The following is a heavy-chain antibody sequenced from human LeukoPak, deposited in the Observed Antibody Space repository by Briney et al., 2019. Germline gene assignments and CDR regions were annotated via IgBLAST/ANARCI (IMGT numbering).Heavy chain of an antibody. CDR1: GYTFTSYD. J-gene: IGHJ4*02. D-gene: IGHD6-6*01. CDR2: LNPNSGNA. V-gene: IGHV1-8*01. Sequence: ASVPVSCKASGYTFTSYDIHWVRQATGQGLAWMGLLNPNSGNAGHALKIQCRATMTRNTSISTTYRELNRLGSEHTAVYYCARGHYSSSSGTYYFYYWGQGTPVTVSS. CDR3: ARGHYSSSSGTYYFYY.